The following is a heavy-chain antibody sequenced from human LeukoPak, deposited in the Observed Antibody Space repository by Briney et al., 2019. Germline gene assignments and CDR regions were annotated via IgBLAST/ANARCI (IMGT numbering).Heavy chain of an antibody. Sequence: SETLSLTCTVSGGSISSSSYYWGWIRQPPGKGLEWIGSIYYSGSTYYNSSLKSRVTISVDTSKNQFSLKLSSVTAADTAVYYCARTLTAMAPGDYWGQGTLVTVSS. D-gene: IGHD5-18*01. V-gene: IGHV4-39*07. CDR3: ARTLTAMAPGDY. CDR2: IYYSGST. CDR1: GGSISSSSYY. J-gene: IGHJ4*02.